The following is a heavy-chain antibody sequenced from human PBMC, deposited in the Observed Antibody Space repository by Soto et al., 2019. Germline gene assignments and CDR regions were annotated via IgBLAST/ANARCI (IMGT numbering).Heavy chain of an antibody. CDR2: IYYSGST. V-gene: IGHV4-30-4*01. D-gene: IGHD3-10*01. Sequence: SETLSLTCTVSGGSISSGDYYWSWIRQPPGKGLEWIGYIYYSGSTYYNPSLKSRVTISVDTSKNQFSLKLSSVTAADTAVYYCARGGKRYYYGSGSYYYYYGMDVWGQGTTVTVSS. CDR1: GGSISSGDYY. CDR3: ARGGKRYYYGSGSYYYYYGMDV. J-gene: IGHJ6*02.